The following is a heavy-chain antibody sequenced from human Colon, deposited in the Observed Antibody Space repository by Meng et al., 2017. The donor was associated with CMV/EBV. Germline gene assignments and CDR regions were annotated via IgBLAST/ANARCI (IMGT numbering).Heavy chain of an antibody. Sequence: GESLKISCATSGFTFRNYGMSWVRQAPGKGLEWVSSVSGSGGSTYHADAVKGRFTVSKDNAEEMMYLQMNSLRAEDTGIYYCTRDRPREYCIGTNCYSNDYWGQGTLVTVS. D-gene: IGHD2-21*02. V-gene: IGHV3-23*01. CDR3: TRDRPREYCIGTNCYSNDY. J-gene: IGHJ4*02. CDR1: GFTFRNYG. CDR2: VSGSGGST.